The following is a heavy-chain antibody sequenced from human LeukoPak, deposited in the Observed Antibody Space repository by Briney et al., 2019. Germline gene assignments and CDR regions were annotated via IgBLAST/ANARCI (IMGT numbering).Heavy chain of an antibody. CDR3: ARSRYSYGCDY. J-gene: IGHJ4*02. CDR1: GFPFSSYA. D-gene: IGHD5-18*01. Sequence: PGGSLRLSCSASGFPFSSYAMHWVRQAPGKGLEYVSAISDSGGSTYYADSVKGRFTISRDNSKNTLYLQMSSLRVEDTAVYYCARSRYSYGCDYWGQGTLVTVSS. V-gene: IGHV3-64D*09. CDR2: ISDSGGST.